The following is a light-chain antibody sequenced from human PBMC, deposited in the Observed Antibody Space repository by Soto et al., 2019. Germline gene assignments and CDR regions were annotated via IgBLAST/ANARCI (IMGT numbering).Light chain of an antibody. CDR1: QNIDYY. Sequence: EIVLTQSPATLSLSPGVSATLSCRASQNIDYYLHWDQQKPGQSPRLLMYDTLNRATGVPARFRGVRAGTDFTVTISDLEPEDFAFYYCQQRKSWPITFGTGTRVEI. J-gene: IGKJ4*01. CDR3: QQRKSWPIT. V-gene: IGKV3-11*01. CDR2: DTL.